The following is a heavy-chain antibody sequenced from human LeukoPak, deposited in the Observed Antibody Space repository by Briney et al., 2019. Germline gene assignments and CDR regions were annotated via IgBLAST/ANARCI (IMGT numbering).Heavy chain of an antibody. CDR2: IYYSGST. CDR1: GGSISSSSYY. CDR3: AKRQRGSTDPSHWFDP. D-gene: IGHD2-2*01. J-gene: IGHJ5*02. Sequence: SETLSLTCTVSGGSISSSSYYWGWIRQPPGKGLEWIGSIYYSGSTYYNPSLKSRVTISVDTSKNQFSLKLSSVTAADTAVYYCAKRQRGSTDPSHWFDPWGQGTLVTVSS. V-gene: IGHV4-39*01.